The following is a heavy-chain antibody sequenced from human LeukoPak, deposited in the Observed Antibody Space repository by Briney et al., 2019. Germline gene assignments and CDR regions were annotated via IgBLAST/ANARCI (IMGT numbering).Heavy chain of an antibody. CDR1: GFTFSGHW. CDR3: TRDRSRAEDD. D-gene: IGHD1-14*01. V-gene: IGHV3-7*01. Sequence: GGSLRLSCAASGFTFSGHWMSWVRQAPGKGLEWAANINQGGSDKYYVDSVKGRFTISKDNANNLLYLQMNSLRGEDTAVYYCTRDRSRAEDDWGQGTLVTVSS. CDR2: INQGGSDK. J-gene: IGHJ4*02.